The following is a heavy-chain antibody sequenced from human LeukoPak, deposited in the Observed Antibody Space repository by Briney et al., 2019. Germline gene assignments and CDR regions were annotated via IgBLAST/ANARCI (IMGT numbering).Heavy chain of an antibody. Sequence: GGSLRLSCAASGFTFSSYAMSWVRQAPGKGLEWVSAISGSGGSTYYADSVKGRFTISRDNSKNTLYLQMNSLRAEDTAVHYCAKVTQQLVRFDAFDIWGQGTMVTVSS. CDR3: AKVTQQLVRFDAFDI. V-gene: IGHV3-23*01. D-gene: IGHD6-13*01. CDR1: GFTFSSYA. J-gene: IGHJ3*02. CDR2: ISGSGGST.